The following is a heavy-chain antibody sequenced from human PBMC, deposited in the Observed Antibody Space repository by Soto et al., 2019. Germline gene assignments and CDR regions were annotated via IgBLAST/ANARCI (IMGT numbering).Heavy chain of an antibody. D-gene: IGHD3-3*01. CDR1: GGSISSYY. J-gene: IGHJ4*02. CDR3: ARVGPFWSGYAHDY. CDR2: IYTSGST. Sequence: PSETLSLTCTVSGGSISSYYWSWIRQPAGKGLEWIGRIYTSGSTNYNPSLKSRATMSVDTSKNQFSLKLSSVTAADTAVYYCARVGPFWSGYAHDYWGQGTLVTVSS. V-gene: IGHV4-4*07.